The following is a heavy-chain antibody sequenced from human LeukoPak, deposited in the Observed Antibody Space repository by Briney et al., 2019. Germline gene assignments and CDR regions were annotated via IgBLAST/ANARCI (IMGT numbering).Heavy chain of an antibody. V-gene: IGHV3-7*01. CDR1: GFTFSTYW. J-gene: IGHJ4*02. Sequence: GGSLRLSCAASGFTFSTYWMSWVRQAPGKGLEWVANIRQDGSEQYYVDSVKGRFTISRDNAKHSLYLQMNSLRAEDTAVYYCARNADYGDSNPFDYWGQGTLVTVSS. CDR3: ARNADYGDSNPFDY. D-gene: IGHD4-17*01. CDR2: IRQDGSEQ.